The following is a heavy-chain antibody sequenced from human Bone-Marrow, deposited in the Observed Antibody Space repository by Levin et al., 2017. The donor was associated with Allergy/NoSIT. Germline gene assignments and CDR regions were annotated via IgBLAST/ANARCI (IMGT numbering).Heavy chain of an antibody. CDR2: ISSTSGIT. V-gene: IGHV3-48*04. CDR1: GFTFSSFA. Sequence: GGSLRLSCAASGFTFSSFALNWVRQAPGQGLEWVSYISSTSGITYYADSVKGRFTISRDDAKNSLYLQMNSLRAEDTAVYFCAREQLLVQDSFFYFGMDVWGRGTKVTV. D-gene: IGHD6-19*01. CDR3: AREQLLVQDSFFYFGMDV. J-gene: IGHJ6*02.